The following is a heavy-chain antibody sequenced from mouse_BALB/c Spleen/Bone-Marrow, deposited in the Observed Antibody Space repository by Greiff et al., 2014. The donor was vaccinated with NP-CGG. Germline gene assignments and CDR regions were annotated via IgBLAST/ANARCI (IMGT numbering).Heavy chain of an antibody. Sequence: QVQLQQPGAELVKPGASVKLSCKASGYTFTSYYMYWGKQRPGQGLEWIGEINPSNGGTNFNEKFKSKATLTVDKSSSTAYMQLSSLTSEDSAVYYCTRGRRDAMDYWGQGTSVTVSS. J-gene: IGHJ4*01. CDR2: INPSNGGT. CDR3: TRGRRDAMDY. V-gene: IGHV1S81*02. CDR1: GYTFTSYY.